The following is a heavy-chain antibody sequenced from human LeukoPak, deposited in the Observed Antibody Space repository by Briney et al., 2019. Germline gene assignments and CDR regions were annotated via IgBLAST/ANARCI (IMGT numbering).Heavy chain of an antibody. Sequence: RGSLRLSRAASGSTFTIYWMSWVRQAPGKGLEWVAHIKQEGSERYYVDSVKGRFTISRDNAKYSLFLQMNSRRADDTALYYCAKFYYSSGDYQGFDYWGQGTLVTVSS. CDR3: AKFYYSSGDYQGFDY. V-gene: IGHV3-7*02. J-gene: IGHJ4*02. D-gene: IGHD3-10*01. CDR1: GSTFTIYW. CDR2: IKQEGSER.